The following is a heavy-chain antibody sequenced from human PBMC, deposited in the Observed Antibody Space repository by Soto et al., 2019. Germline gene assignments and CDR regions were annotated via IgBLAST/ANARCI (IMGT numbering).Heavy chain of an antibody. Sequence: DVQLLESGGGLVQPGGSLRLSCAVSGFPFSSYVMTWVRQAPGKGLEWVSVISGGGGSTNYAESVKGRFTISRDNSENTVYLQMNSLRAEDTAVYYCAKAVTLVRGINPYSYGLDVWGQGTTVTVSS. CDR3: AKAVTLVRGINPYSYGLDV. J-gene: IGHJ6*02. CDR1: GFPFSSYV. D-gene: IGHD3-10*01. V-gene: IGHV3-23*01. CDR2: ISGGGGST.